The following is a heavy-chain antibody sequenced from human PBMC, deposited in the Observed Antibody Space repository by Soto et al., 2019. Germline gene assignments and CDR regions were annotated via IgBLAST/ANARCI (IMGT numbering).Heavy chain of an antibody. J-gene: IGHJ6*02. V-gene: IGHV1-69*05. D-gene: IGHD6-13*01. CDR1: GPTVSSYA. CDR2: ISPIFGTA. CDR3: AREVELSAVHYGMHG. Sequence: PVEVSSKASGPTVSSYAISWVRQPHGQGLEWMGGISPIFGTANYAQKFQGRVTITTDESTSTGYMELSSPRSEDPAVYYCAREVELSAVHYGMHGWGRGTTVTVSS.